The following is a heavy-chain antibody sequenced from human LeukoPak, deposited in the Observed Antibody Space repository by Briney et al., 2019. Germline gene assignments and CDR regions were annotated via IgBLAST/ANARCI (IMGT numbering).Heavy chain of an antibody. CDR1: GFTFSSYS. Sequence: GGPLTLLCAPSGFTFSSYSTNWLRQATGKGVEGVSSISSSSSYIHYADSVKGRFTISRDNAKNSLYLQMNSLRAEDTAVYYCARTDSTPLEYFQHWGQGTLVTVSS. V-gene: IGHV3-21*01. D-gene: IGHD2-2*01. CDR2: ISSSSSYI. J-gene: IGHJ1*01. CDR3: ARTDSTPLEYFQH.